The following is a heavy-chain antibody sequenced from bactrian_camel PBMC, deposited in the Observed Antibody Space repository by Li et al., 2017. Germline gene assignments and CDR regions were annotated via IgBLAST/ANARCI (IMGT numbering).Heavy chain of an antibody. CDR3: AADSPTARADVRTLYDMY. V-gene: IGHV3-3*01. Sequence: HVQLVESGGGSVQAGGSLNLSCTVSGRTSIPYCMGWFRQAPGKEREEVARISGYDDTRYAESVKGRFTISKASAKDILYLQMNNLKPEDTGVYYCAADSPTARADVRTLYDMYLGQGTQVTVS. CDR2: ISGYDDT. D-gene: IGHD5*01. CDR1: GRTSIPYC. J-gene: IGHJ4*01.